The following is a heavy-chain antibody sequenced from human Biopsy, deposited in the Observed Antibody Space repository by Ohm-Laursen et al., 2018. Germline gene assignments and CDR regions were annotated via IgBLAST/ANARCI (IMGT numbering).Heavy chain of an antibody. J-gene: IGHJ6*02. V-gene: IGHV3-53*01. D-gene: IGHD3-16*01. CDR3: QGGHLPPGQFYGVDA. Sequence: SLRLSCAASGITVNDHYMSWVRQAPGKGLEWVSSLHDRGVTYYADSVKGRFTISGDNSKNTLYLQLNGPRAEDTAVYFCQGGHLPPGQFYGVDAWGQGTTVTVSS. CDR1: GITVNDHY. CDR2: LHDRGVT.